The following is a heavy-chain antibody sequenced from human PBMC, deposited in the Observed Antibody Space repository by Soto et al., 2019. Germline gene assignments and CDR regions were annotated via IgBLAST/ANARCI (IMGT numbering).Heavy chain of an antibody. CDR3: SKDLGHSGSYDFFDY. V-gene: IGHV3-23*01. D-gene: IGHD1-26*01. CDR2: ISGSGGST. J-gene: IGHJ4*02. Sequence: GGSLRLSCAASGFTFSNYAMNWVRQAPGKGLEWVSVISGSGGSTYYADSVKGRFTISRDNSKNTLYLQMNGLRAEDTAVYYCSKDLGHSGSYDFFDYWAQGALVTVS. CDR1: GFTFSNYA.